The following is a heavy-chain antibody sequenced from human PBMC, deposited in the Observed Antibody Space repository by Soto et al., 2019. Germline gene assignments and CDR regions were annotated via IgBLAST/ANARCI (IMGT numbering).Heavy chain of an antibody. Sequence: GGSLRLSCAASGFTFSSYAMSWVRQAPGKGLEWVSAISGSGGSTYYADSVKGRFTISRDNSKNTLYLQMNSLRAEDTAVYYCASITMIVVVIPHDYWGQGTLVTVS. CDR3: ASITMIVVVIPHDY. CDR2: ISGSGGST. J-gene: IGHJ4*02. CDR1: GFTFSSYA. D-gene: IGHD3-22*01. V-gene: IGHV3-23*01.